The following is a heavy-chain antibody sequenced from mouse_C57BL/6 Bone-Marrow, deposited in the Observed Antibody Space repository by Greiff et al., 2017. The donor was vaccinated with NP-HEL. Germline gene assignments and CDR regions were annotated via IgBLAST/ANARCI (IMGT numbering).Heavy chain of an antibody. CDR1: GYTFTDYY. CDR3: ARRGAPYAMDY. CDR2: INPYNGGT. Sequence: EVKLVESGPVLVKPGASVKMSCKASGYTFTDYYMNWVKQSHGKSLEWIGVINPYNGGTSYNQKFKGKATLTVDKSSSTAYMELNSLTSEDSAVYYCARRGAPYAMDYWGQGTSVTVSS. J-gene: IGHJ4*01. V-gene: IGHV1-19*01.